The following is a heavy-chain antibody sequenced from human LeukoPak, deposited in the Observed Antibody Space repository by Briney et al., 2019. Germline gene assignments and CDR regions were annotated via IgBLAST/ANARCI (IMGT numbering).Heavy chain of an antibody. V-gene: IGHV4-59*08. J-gene: IGHJ4*02. CDR1: GGSISSYY. Sequence: SETLSLTCIVSGGSISSYYWSWIRQPPGKGLEWIGYIFHTGSTNYNPSLKSRVTMSIDTSKNQLPLRLSSVTAADTAVYYCARQPYTVGAYYFDYWGPGTQVSVSS. CDR2: IFHTGST. CDR3: ARQPYTVGAYYFDY. D-gene: IGHD1-26*01.